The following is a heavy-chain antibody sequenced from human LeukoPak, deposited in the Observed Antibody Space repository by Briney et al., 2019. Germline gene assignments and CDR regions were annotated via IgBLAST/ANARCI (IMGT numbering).Heavy chain of an antibody. CDR2: ISSSSSYI. CDR3: ARASTASGFT. D-gene: IGHD1-14*01. Sequence: PGGSLRLSCAASGFTFSSYSMNWVRQAPGKGLEWVSSISSSSSYIYYADSVKGRFAISRDNAKNSLYLRMNSLRAEDTAVYYCARASTASGFTWGQGTMVTVSS. V-gene: IGHV3-21*01. CDR1: GFTFSSYS. J-gene: IGHJ3*01.